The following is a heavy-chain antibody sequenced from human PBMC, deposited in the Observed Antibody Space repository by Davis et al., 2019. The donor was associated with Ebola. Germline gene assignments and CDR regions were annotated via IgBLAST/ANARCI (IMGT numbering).Heavy chain of an antibody. CDR2: IRSKANSYAT. D-gene: IGHD6-13*01. CDR1: GFTFSGSA. Sequence: GESLKISCAASGFTFSGSAMHWVRQASGKGLEWVGRIRSKANSYATAYAASVKGRFTISRDDSKNTAYLQMNSLKTEDTAVYYCTSRIAAAGTGPYYYGMDVWGQGTTVTVSS. V-gene: IGHV3-73*01. CDR3: TSRIAAAGTGPYYYGMDV. J-gene: IGHJ6*02.